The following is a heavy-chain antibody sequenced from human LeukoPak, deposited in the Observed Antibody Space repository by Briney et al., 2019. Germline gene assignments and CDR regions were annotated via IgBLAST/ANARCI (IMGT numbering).Heavy chain of an antibody. CDR3: AKDEHTYGERVAFDL. V-gene: IGHV3-30*02. Sequence: PGGSLRLSCVASGFTFSSYGMHWVRQAPGKGLEWVAFIRFDGSNNYNEDTVKGRFTTSRDNSKNTLNLQMNSLRPEDTAVYYCAKDEHTYGERVAFDLWGQGTIVSVSS. J-gene: IGHJ3*01. CDR1: GFTFSSYG. CDR2: IRFDGSNN. D-gene: IGHD5-18*01.